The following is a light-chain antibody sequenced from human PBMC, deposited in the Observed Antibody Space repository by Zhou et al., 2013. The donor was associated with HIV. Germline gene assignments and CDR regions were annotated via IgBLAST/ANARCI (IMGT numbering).Light chain of an antibody. V-gene: IGKV1-12*01. CDR2: IAS. CDR1: QDISSW. J-gene: IGKJ2*01. Sequence: DIQMTQSPSSVSASVGDRVTISCRASQDISSWLAWYQQKPGKAPKLLISIASSLQSGVPSRFSGRGSGTHFTLTISSLQPDDFASYYCQQYSSWLYTFGQGTTLEIK. CDR3: QQYSSWLYT.